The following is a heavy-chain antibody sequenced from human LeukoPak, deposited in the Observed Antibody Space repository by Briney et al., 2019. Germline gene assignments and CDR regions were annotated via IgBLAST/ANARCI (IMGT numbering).Heavy chain of an antibody. CDR3: AKDIAPGTMENLYDY. D-gene: IGHD4/OR15-4a*01. V-gene: IGHV3-30*18. CDR2: ISYDGSNK. Sequence: GRSLRLSCAASGFTFSSYGMHWVRQAPGKGLEWVAVISYDGSNKYYADSVKGRFTISRDNSKNTLYLQMNSLRAEDTAVYYCAKDIAPGTMENLYDYWGQGTLVTVFS. J-gene: IGHJ4*02. CDR1: GFTFSSYG.